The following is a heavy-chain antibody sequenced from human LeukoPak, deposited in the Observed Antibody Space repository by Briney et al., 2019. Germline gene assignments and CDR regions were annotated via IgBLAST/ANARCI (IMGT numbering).Heavy chain of an antibody. Sequence: GGSLPLSCPSCGFTFLQHAMHWVRQAPGKGLEGVLGVGGDGGYKYYAESGKGRFTISRDNSKNTLRLQMSSLRAEETAIYYCTRGPSGSGLVFDVWGQGSLVIVSS. CDR2: VGGDGGYK. CDR3: TRGPSGSGLVFDV. V-gene: IGHV3-23*01. J-gene: IGHJ4*02. CDR1: GFTFLQHA. D-gene: IGHD3-10*01.